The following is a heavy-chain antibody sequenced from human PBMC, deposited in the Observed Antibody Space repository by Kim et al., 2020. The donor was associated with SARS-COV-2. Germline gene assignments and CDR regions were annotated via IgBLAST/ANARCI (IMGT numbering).Heavy chain of an antibody. D-gene: IGHD3-22*01. V-gene: IGHV4-34*01. CDR2: INHSGST. J-gene: IGHJ4*02. CDR1: GGSFSGYY. Sequence: SETLSLTCAVYGGSFSGYYWSWIRQPPGKGLEWIGEINHSGSTNYNPSLKSRVTISVDTSKNQFSLKLSSVTAADTAVYYCARFKEKVSMIVVVITAVSSYLDYWGQGTLVTVS. CDR3: ARFKEKVSMIVVVITAVSSYLDY.